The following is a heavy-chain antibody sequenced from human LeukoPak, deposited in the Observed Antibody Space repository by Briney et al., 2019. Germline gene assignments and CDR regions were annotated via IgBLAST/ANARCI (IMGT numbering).Heavy chain of an antibody. J-gene: IGHJ4*02. V-gene: IGHV3-53*01. D-gene: IGHD2-2*01. CDR2: IYTGGLT. Sequence: GRSLRLSCAASGFTVSSNHMTWVRQAPGKGLECVSEIYTGGLTFYADSVTGRFTISRNNSKNTVYLQMNSLGVEDTARYYCARDNAPAGGGLDYWGQGKLVTVSS. CDR1: GFTVSSNH. CDR3: ARDNAPAGGGLDY.